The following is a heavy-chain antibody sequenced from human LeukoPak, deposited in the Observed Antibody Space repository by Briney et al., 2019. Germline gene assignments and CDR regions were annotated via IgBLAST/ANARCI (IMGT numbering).Heavy chain of an antibody. CDR3: ARGIFN. V-gene: IGHV4-59*01. CDR2: IYYSGST. CDR1: GGSISSYY. J-gene: IGHJ4*02. D-gene: IGHD3-3*01. Sequence: PSETLSLTCTVSGGSISSYYWSWIRQPPGKGLEWIGYIYYSGSTNYNPSLKSRVTISVDTSKNQFSLKLSSVTAADTAVCYCARGIFNWGQGTLVTVSS.